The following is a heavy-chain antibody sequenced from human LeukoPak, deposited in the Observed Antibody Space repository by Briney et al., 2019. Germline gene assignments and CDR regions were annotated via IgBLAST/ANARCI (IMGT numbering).Heavy chain of an antibody. CDR1: GYTFTYFY. Sequence: ASVKVSCKASGYTFTYFYIHWVRQAPGQGLEWMGWINPNSGGTNYAQKFQGRVTMTRDTSISTAYMELSRLRSDDTAVYYCARSAGARLDAFDIWGQGTMVTVSS. CDR2: INPNSGGT. CDR3: ARSAGARLDAFDI. V-gene: IGHV1-2*02. J-gene: IGHJ3*02. D-gene: IGHD1-26*01.